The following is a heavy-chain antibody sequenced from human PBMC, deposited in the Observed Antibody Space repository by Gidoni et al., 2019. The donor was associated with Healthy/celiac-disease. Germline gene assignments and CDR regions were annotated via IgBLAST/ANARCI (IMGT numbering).Heavy chain of an antibody. CDR3: GRDLTNMDSIDY. D-gene: IGHD1-1*01. J-gene: IGHJ4*02. CDR1: GCTFSSYS. V-gene: IGHV3-48*01. CDR2: ISSSSSNI. Sequence: EVQLVESGGGLVQPGGSLRLSCAASGCTFSSYSMNCVRQAPGKGLEWVSYISSSSSNIYYADCVKDRLTISRDKDKNSLYLQMNSMRAEDTAVYYCGRDLTNMDSIDYWGQGTLVTVSS.